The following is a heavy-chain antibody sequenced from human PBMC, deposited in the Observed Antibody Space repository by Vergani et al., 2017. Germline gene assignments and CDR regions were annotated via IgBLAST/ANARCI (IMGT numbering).Heavy chain of an antibody. J-gene: IGHJ4*02. CDR1: GYTFTSYD. CDR3: ARVHYDYVWGSYRADY. CDR2: MNPNSGNT. D-gene: IGHD3-16*02. V-gene: IGHV1-8*01. Sequence: QVQLVQSGAEVQKPGASVKVSCKASGYTFTSYDINWVRQATGQGLEWMGWMNPNSGNTGYAQKFQGRVTMTRNTSISTAYMELSSLRSEDTAVYYCARVHYDYVWGSYRADYWGQGTLVTVSS.